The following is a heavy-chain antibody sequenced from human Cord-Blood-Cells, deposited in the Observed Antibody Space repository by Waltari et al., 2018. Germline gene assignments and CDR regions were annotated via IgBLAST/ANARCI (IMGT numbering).Heavy chain of an antibody. CDR3: ARDGAFWSGYYPYDAFDI. CDR1: GGPFSSSA. D-gene: IGHD3-3*01. CDR2: IIPIFGTA. J-gene: IGHJ3*02. Sequence: QVQLVQSGAEVKKPGSSVQVPCQASGGPFSSSAIRWVRQGTGPGLEWMGGIIPIFGTANYAQKFQGRVTITADKSTSTAYMELSSLRSEDTAVYYCARDGAFWSGYYPYDAFDIWGQGTMVTVSS. V-gene: IGHV1-69*06.